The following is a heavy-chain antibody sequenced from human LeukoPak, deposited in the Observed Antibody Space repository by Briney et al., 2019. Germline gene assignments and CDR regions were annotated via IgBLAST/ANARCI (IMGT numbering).Heavy chain of an antibody. CDR1: GGSISSDSYY. J-gene: IGHJ4*02. CDR2: IYTSGST. CDR3: RALDTGQTTTDFDY. V-gene: IGHV4-61*02. D-gene: IGHD4-17*01. Sequence: SETLSLTCTVSGGSISSDSYYWSWIRQAAGKGLEWIGRIYTSGSTNYNPSLKSRVTSSVDTSKNQFSLKLSSVTAADTAVYYCRALDTGQTTTDFDYWGQGTLVTVSS.